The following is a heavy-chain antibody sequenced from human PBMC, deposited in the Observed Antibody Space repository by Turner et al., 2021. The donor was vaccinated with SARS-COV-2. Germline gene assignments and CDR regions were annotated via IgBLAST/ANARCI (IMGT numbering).Heavy chain of an antibody. CDR2: INGDGTST. CDR1: GFTFSSYA. V-gene: IGHV3-74*01. D-gene: IGHD1-26*01. CDR3: ARSSAGAIDY. J-gene: IGHJ4*02. Sequence: EVQLVESGGGLVQPGGSLIHSCAASGFTFSSYAMHWVRQAPGKGLVWVARINGDGTSTSYADYEKGRFTISRDKAKNTLYVQMRSLRAEDTGVYYCARSSAGAIDYWGQGTLVTVTS.